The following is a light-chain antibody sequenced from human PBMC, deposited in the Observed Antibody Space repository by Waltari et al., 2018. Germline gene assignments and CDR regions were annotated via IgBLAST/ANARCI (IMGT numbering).Light chain of an antibody. CDR1: QSVTSLS. CDR2: RTS. V-gene: IGKV3-20*01. Sequence: CTARQSVTSLSLTWDQQTPGPAPRLLIYRTSRRATGIADRFSGSGSGTDVSRTIRKLEPADCAVYYSQQYDGEVVTSGGGTKV. J-gene: IGKJ4*01. CDR3: QQYDGEVVT.